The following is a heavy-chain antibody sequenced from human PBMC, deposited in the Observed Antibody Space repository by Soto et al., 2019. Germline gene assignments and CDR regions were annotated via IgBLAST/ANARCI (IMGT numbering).Heavy chain of an antibody. Sequence: GGSLRLSCAASGFTFSSYAMSWVRQAPGKGLEWVSAISGSGGSTYYADSVKGRFTISRDNSKNTLYLQMNSLRAEDTAVYYCAKASSGYYYYYMDVWGKGTTVTVSS. CDR2: ISGSGGST. CDR1: GFTFSSYA. J-gene: IGHJ6*03. CDR3: AKASSGYYYYYMDV. D-gene: IGHD3-10*01. V-gene: IGHV3-23*01.